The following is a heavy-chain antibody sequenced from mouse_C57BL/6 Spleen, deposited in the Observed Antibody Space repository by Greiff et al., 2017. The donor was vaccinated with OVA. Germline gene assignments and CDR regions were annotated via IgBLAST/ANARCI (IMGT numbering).Heavy chain of an antibody. Sequence: QVHVKQPGPELVKPGASVKISCKASGYAFSSSWMNWVKQRPGKGLEWIGRIYPGDGDTNYNGKFKGKATLTADKSSSTAYMHLSILSSEDSAVYFWASGLTTGVATDWYFDVWGTGTTVTVSS. D-gene: IGHD1-1*01. V-gene: IGHV1-82*01. CDR3: ASGLTTGVATDWYFDV. CDR2: IYPGDGDT. CDR1: GYAFSSSW. J-gene: IGHJ1*03.